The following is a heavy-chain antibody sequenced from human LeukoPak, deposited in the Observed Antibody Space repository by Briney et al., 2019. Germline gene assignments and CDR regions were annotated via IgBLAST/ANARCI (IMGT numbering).Heavy chain of an antibody. CDR1: GGAFGGPA. D-gene: IGHD3-10*01. V-gene: IGHV1-69*13. CDR2: IVPVFGIA. J-gene: IGHJ4*02. CDR3: VREFEPHYPGFGE. Sequence: GASVKVSCTASGGAFGGPAISWIRQTPGQRLEWMGDIVPVFGIANYAEKFQGRLTVTADESANTAYMELTSLTFEDTAVYYCVREFEPHYPGFGEWGQGTLVTVS.